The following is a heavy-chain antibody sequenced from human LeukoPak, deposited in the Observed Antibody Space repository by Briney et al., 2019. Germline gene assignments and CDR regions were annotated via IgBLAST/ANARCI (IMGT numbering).Heavy chain of an antibody. J-gene: IGHJ5*02. D-gene: IGHD5-12*01. V-gene: IGHV1-2*02. Sequence: ASVKLSCTASGYTFTGYYMHWVRQAPGQGLEWMGWINPNSGGTNYAQKFQGRVTMTRDTSISTAYMELSRLRSDDTAVYYCARSGRYSGYDFGPTWGQGTLVTVSS. CDR3: ARSGRYSGYDFGPT. CDR2: INPNSGGT. CDR1: GYTFTGYY.